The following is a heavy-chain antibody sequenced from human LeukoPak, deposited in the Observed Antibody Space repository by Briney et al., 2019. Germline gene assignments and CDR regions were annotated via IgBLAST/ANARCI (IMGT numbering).Heavy chain of an antibody. V-gene: IGHV3-30*03. Sequence: GGSLRLSCAASGFTFSSYGMHWVRQAPGKGPEWVAAISYDGSKEYYADSVKGRFTISRDSARDSLYLQMNSLRAEDTAFYYCARAFRYSTSSRTYDYWGQGTLVTVSS. CDR3: ARAFRYSTSSRTYDY. D-gene: IGHD6-6*01. J-gene: IGHJ4*02. CDR2: ISYDGSKE. CDR1: GFTFSSYG.